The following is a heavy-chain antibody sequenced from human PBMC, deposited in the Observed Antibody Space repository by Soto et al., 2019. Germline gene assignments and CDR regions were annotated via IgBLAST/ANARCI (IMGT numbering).Heavy chain of an antibody. CDR2: INGYNGNT. V-gene: IGHV1-18*01. J-gene: IGHJ6*02. D-gene: IGHD6-19*01. CDR3: ARESSAPYYYYGMDV. Sequence: QVQLEQSGAEVKKPGDSMKVSCKAYGYTFTSYGISWVQQAPGQGLEWMGWINGYNGNTDYPQKVQGRVTMTTDTSTSTAYMEVRSLRSDDTAVYYGARESSAPYYYYGMDVWGQGTTVTVSS. CDR1: GYTFTSYG.